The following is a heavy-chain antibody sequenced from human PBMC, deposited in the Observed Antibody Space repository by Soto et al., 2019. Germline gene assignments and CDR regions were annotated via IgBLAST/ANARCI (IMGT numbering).Heavy chain of an antibody. D-gene: IGHD2-2*02. Sequence: GASVKVSCKASGYTFTGYYMHLVRQAPGQGLEWMGWINPNSGGTNYAQKFQGWVTMTRDTSISTAYMELSRLRSDDTAVYYCARGALVYGIYYYYGMDAWGQGTTVTVSS. CDR1: GYTFTGYY. J-gene: IGHJ6*02. CDR3: ARGALVYGIYYYYGMDA. V-gene: IGHV1-2*04. CDR2: INPNSGGT.